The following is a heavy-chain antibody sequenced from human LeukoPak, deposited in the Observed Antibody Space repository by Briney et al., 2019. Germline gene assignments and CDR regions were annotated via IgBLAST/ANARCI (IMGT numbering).Heavy chain of an antibody. CDR1: GYTFTGYY. D-gene: IGHD1-26*01. V-gene: IGHV1-2*02. CDR3: ERGGTRAFDL. CDR2: INPNSGGT. J-gene: IGHJ3*01. Sequence: ASVKVSCKASGYTFTGYYMHWVRQAPGQGLEWMGWINPNSGGTKYAQKFQGRVTMTRDTSISTAYMELSRLTSGDTAVYYCERGGTRAFDLWGQGTMVTVSS.